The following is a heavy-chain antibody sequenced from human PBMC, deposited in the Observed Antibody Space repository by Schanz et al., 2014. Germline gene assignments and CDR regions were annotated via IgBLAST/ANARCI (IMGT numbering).Heavy chain of an antibody. CDR1: GITFSSHS. Sequence: EVQLVESGGGLVKPGGFLRLSCAASGITFSSHSFNWVRQAPGKGLEWVSAISGSGGSTYYADSVKGRFTISRDNSKNTLYLQMNSLRAEDTAVYYCAKTPREYCNYDNCPNWFDSWGQGTLVTASS. CDR3: AKTPREYCNYDNCPNWFDS. D-gene: IGHD2-15*01. CDR2: ISGSGGST. V-gene: IGHV3-23*04. J-gene: IGHJ5*01.